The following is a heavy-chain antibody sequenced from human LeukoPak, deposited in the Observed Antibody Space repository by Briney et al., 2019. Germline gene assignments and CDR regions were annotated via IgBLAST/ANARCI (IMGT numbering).Heavy chain of an antibody. CDR2: INPSGGST. CDR1: GYTFTSYY. CDR3: ARDLPASGEDV. Sequence: ASVTVSFKASGYTFTSYYMHWVRQAPGQGLEWMGIINPSGGSTSYAQKFQGRVTMTRDTSTSTVYMELSSLRSEDTAVYYCARDLPASGEDVWGQGTTVTVSS. D-gene: IGHD4-17*01. V-gene: IGHV1-46*01. J-gene: IGHJ6*02.